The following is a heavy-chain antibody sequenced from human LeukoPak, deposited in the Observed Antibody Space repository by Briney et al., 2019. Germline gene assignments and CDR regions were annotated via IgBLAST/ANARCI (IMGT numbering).Heavy chain of an antibody. J-gene: IGHJ4*02. CDR2: IYTSGST. V-gene: IGHV4-4*07. D-gene: IGHD5-12*01. CDR1: GGSISSYY. CDR3: ARAVQAGGYSGYDFDPSYFDY. Sequence: PSETLSLTCTVSGGSISSYYWSWIRQPAGKGLEWIGRIYTSGSTNYNPSLKSRVTMSVDTSKNQFSLKLSSVTAADTAVYYCARAVQAGGYSGYDFDPSYFDYWGQGTLVTVSS.